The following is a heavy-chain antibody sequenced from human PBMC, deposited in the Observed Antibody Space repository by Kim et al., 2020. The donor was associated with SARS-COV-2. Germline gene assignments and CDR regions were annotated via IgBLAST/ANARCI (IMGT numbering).Heavy chain of an antibody. D-gene: IGHD3-10*01. Sequence: VSVKSRITNNPDTSKNQFSLQLNSVTPEDTAVYYCAREESDYYGSGGFDYWGQGTLVTVSS. V-gene: IGHV6-1*01. CDR3: AREESDYYGSGGFDY. J-gene: IGHJ4*02.